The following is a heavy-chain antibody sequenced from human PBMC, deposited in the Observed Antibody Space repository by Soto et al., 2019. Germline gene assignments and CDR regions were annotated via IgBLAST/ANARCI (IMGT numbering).Heavy chain of an antibody. D-gene: IGHD6-25*01. V-gene: IGHV2-26*01. CDR2: IFSNDEK. Sequence: PTLVNPTETLTLTCTVSGFSLSNARMGVSWIRQPPGKALEWLAHIFSNDEKSYSTSLKSRLTISKDTSKSQVVLTMTNMDPVDTATYYRARMPMSGGYYFDYWGQGTLVTVSS. CDR1: GFSLSNARMG. J-gene: IGHJ4*02. CDR3: ARMPMSGGYYFDY.